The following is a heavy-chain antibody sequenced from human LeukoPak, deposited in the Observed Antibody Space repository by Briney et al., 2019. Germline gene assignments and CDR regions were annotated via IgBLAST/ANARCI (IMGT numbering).Heavy chain of an antibody. V-gene: IGHV3-33*01. CDR2: IWYDGSNK. J-gene: IGHJ4*02. CDR3: ARTGLAGGKNNGRFDY. CDR1: GFTFSSYG. D-gene: IGHD3-16*01. Sequence: GGSLRLSCAASGFTFSSYGMHWVRQAPGKGLEWVAVIWYDGSNKYYADSVKGRFTISRDNSKNTLYLQMNSLRAEDTAVYYCARTGLAGGKNNGRFDYWGQGTLVTVSS.